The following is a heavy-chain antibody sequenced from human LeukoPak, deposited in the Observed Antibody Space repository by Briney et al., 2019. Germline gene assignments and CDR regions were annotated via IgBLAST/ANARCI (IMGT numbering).Heavy chain of an antibody. CDR3: AKRESSSSWYNDFDY. V-gene: IGHV3-23*01. J-gene: IGHJ4*02. CDR1: GFTFSNYA. Sequence: PGGSLRLSCAASGFTFSNYAMSWVRQAPGKGLEWVSAISPSADSTSYADSVKGRFAISRDNSKNTVYLQMDSLRAEDTAVYYCAKRESSSSWYNDFDYWGQGTLVTVSS. D-gene: IGHD6-13*01. CDR2: ISPSADST.